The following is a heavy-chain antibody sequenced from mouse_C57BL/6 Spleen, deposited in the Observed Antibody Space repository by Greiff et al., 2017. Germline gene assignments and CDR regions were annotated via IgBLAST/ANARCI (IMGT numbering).Heavy chain of an antibody. Sequence: QVQLQQPGAELVKPGASVKLSCKASGYTFTSSWMQWVKQRPGQGLEWIGEIDPSDSYTNYNQKFKGKATLTVDTSSSTAYMQLSSLTSEDSAVYYCARRGTMITPLYYFDYWGQGTTLTVSS. D-gene: IGHD2-4*01. CDR2: IDPSDSYT. J-gene: IGHJ2*01. CDR3: ARRGTMITPLYYFDY. CDR1: GYTFTSSW. V-gene: IGHV1-50*01.